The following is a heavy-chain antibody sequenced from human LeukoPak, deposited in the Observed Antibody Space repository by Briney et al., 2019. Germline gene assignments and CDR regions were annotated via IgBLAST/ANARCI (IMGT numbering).Heavy chain of an antibody. V-gene: IGHV4-39*01. J-gene: IGHJ4*02. Sequence: SETLSLTCTVSGGSMTSRNYYWGWIRQPPGKGPEWIGSIYYSGSTDHNPSLKDRVTIYVDTSKNRFSLKLSSVTAADTAVYFCARRWDDYGNYFDNWGQGTLVTVSS. CDR3: ARRWDDYGNYFDN. CDR1: GGSMTSRNYY. D-gene: IGHD4-17*01. CDR2: IYYSGST.